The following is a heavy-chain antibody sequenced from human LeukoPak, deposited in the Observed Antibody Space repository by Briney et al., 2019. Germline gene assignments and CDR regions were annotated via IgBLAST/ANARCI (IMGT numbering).Heavy chain of an antibody. CDR3: AGGGGEGGYAWGY. CDR1: GFTVSSNY. J-gene: IGHJ4*02. Sequence: QPGGSLRLSCAASGFTVSSNYLSWVRQAPGRGLECVSVIYSGGSTYYADSVKGRFTISRDNSKNTLYLQMNSLRAEDTAVYYCAGGGGEGGYAWGYWGQGTLLTVSS. CDR2: IYSGGST. V-gene: IGHV3-66*01. D-gene: IGHD5-12*01.